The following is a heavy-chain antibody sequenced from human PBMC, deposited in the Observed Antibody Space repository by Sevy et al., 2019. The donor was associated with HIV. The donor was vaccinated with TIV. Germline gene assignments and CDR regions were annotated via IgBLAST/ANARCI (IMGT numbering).Heavy chain of an antibody. CDR1: GGSISSNNYY. CDR2: GSDTGTA. V-gene: IGHV4-39*01. J-gene: IGHJ5*02. Sequence: SESLSLTWTVSGGSISSNNYYWVWIRQPPGKGLEWIGSGSDTGTAYYNPSLKSRITISVDTSQNQFSLRLKSVTAADTAMYYCARLTIFGVHSDNWFDPWGQGTLVTVSS. CDR3: ARLTIFGVHSDNWFDP. D-gene: IGHD3-3*01.